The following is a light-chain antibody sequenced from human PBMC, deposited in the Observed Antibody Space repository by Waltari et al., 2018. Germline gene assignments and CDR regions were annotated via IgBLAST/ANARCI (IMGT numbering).Light chain of an antibody. CDR1: NSNLGNNY. J-gene: IGLJ1*01. V-gene: IGLV1-51*01. CDR2: DND. Sequence: QSVLTQPPSASAAPGQKVTISCSGSNSNLGNNYVSWYQHMPGTAPRLLIYDNDKRPSGIPDRFSGPKTGTSATLGITGLQTGDEADYYCGVWHGRLNTYVFATGTKVTVL. CDR3: GVWHGRLNTYV.